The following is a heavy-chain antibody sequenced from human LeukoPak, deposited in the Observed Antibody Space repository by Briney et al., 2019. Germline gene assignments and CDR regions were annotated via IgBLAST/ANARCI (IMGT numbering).Heavy chain of an antibody. Sequence: GGSLRLSCAASGFTFSSYWMSWVRQAPGKGLEWVANIKQDGSEKYYVDSVKGRFTISRDNAKNSLYLQMHSLRAEDTAVYYCAREESYYDSSGYYWYWGQGTLVTVSS. CDR1: GFTFSSYW. D-gene: IGHD3-22*01. V-gene: IGHV3-7*01. CDR3: AREESYYDSSGYYWY. J-gene: IGHJ4*02. CDR2: IKQDGSEK.